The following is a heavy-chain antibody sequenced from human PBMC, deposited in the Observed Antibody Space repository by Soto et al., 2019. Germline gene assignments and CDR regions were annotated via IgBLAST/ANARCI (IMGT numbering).Heavy chain of an antibody. J-gene: IGHJ6*02. D-gene: IGHD1-1*01. CDR3: ARGTTTSAFSVMDV. Sequence: QVQLVESGGGVVQPGRSLRLSCAASGFTFSYHALNWVRQAPGKGLEWVAVISYDGDNKYIAEAVKGRLTIARDNPKNTVSLQMNSLRTEDTAMYCCARGTTTSAFSVMDVWGQGTTVTVSS. CDR2: ISYDGDNK. V-gene: IGHV3-30-3*01. CDR1: GFTFSYHA.